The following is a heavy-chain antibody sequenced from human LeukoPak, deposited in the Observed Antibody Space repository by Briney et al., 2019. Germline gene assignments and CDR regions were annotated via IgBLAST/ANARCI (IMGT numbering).Heavy chain of an antibody. CDR3: ARDTFDGNNWFDP. D-gene: IGHD1-26*01. CDR1: GDSVSSKSGV. CDR2: TYYGSKWYN. J-gene: IGHJ5*02. V-gene: IGHV6-1*01. Sequence: SQTLSLTFAISGDSVSSKSGVWNWIRQSPSRGLEWLGRTYYGSKWYNDYAESVKSRITINPDTSKNQFSLQLKSVTPEDTAVYYCARDTFDGNNWFDPWGQGTLVTVSS.